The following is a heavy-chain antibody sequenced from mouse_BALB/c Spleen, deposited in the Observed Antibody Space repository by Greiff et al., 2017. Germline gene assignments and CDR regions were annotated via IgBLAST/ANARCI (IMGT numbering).Heavy chain of an antibody. CDR2: IFPGDGST. Sequence: VQLQQSGAELVEPGASVKLSCKASGYTFTSYDINWVRQRPEQGLEWIGWIFPGDGSTKYNEKFKGKATLTTDKSSSTAYMQLSRLTSEDSAVYYCTRGDAYWYFDVWGAGTTVTVSS. D-gene: IGHD3-3*01. J-gene: IGHJ1*01. V-gene: IGHV1S56*01. CDR1: GYTFTSYD. CDR3: TRGDAYWYFDV.